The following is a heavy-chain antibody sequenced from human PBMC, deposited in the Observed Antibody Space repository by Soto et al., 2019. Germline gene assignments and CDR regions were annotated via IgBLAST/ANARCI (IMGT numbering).Heavy chain of an antibody. CDR2: ISNDGSKK. Sequence: GGSLRLSCVASGFTFSDYAMHWVRQAPGKGLEWVTVISNDGSKKYYADSVKGRFTISRDNSKNTLYLQMNSLRAEDTAVYYCAGVLLKYFDRSGYYYGHFDYWGQGTLVTVSS. CDR3: AGVLLKYFDRSGYYYGHFDY. D-gene: IGHD3-22*01. V-gene: IGHV3-30-3*01. J-gene: IGHJ4*02. CDR1: GFTFSDYA.